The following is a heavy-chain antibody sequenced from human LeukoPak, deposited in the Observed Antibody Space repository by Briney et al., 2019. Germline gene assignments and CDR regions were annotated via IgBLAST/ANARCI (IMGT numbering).Heavy chain of an antibody. CDR3: ARDLMVRGVCDY. Sequence: GGSLRLSCAASGFTFSNYCMTWVRQAPGKGLEWVANIKQDGSEKYYVDSVKGRFTISRDNAKNSLYLQRNSLRAEDTAVYYRARDLMVRGVCDYWGQGTLVTVSS. V-gene: IGHV3-7*01. D-gene: IGHD3-10*01. CDR1: GFTFSNYC. CDR2: IKQDGSEK. J-gene: IGHJ4*02.